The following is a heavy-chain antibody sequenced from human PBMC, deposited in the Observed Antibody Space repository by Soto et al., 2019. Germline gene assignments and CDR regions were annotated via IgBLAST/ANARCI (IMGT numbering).Heavy chain of an antibody. CDR2: IYYSGST. D-gene: IGHD6-13*01. CDR1: GGSISSSSYY. V-gene: IGHV4-39*01. CDR3: ARLSKYSSSWDSDY. J-gene: IGHJ4*02. Sequence: SLTCTVSGGSISSSSYYWGWIRQPPGKGLEWIGSIYYSGSTYYNPSLKSRVTISVDTSKNQFSLKLSSVTAADTAVYYCARLSKYSSSWDSDYWGQGTLVTVSS.